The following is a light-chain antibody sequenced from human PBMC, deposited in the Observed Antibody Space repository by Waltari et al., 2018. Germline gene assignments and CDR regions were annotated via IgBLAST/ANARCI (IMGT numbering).Light chain of an antibody. J-gene: IGLJ1*01. Sequence: QSVLTQPPSASGTPGQRVTTSCSGSSSNIDNNYVYWYQHLPGMAPKLLIYRNDQRPSGVPDRFSGSKSGTSASMAISGLRSDDEADHYCAVWDEGYVFGTGTKVTVL. V-gene: IGLV1-47*01. CDR3: AVWDEGYV. CDR1: SSNIDNNY. CDR2: RND.